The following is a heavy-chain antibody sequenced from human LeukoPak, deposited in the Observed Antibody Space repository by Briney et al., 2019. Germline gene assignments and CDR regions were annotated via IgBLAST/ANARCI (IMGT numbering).Heavy chain of an antibody. D-gene: IGHD6-19*01. V-gene: IGHV4-4*02. CDR2: IYHSGTT. CDR3: ARHIAIAGLRGFDY. J-gene: IGHJ4*02. CDR1: GGSISSNW. Sequence: PSETLSLTCAVSGGSISSNWWSWVRQPPGKGLEWIGEIYHSGTTSSNPSLKSRVTISVDKSKNQFSLKLSSVTAADTAVYYCARHIAIAGLRGFDYWGQGTLVSVSS.